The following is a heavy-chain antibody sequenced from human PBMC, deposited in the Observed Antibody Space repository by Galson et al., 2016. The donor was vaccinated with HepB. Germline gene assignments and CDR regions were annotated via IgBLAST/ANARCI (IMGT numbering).Heavy chain of an antibody. D-gene: IGHD3-10*01. J-gene: IGHJ4*02. V-gene: IGHV4-38-2*02. CDR2: AFRSGTT. CDR1: GYSISTAYY. Sequence: SETLSLTCSVSGYSISTAYYWGWIRQPPGKGLEWIGYAFRSGTTYYNPSLKSRVTVSLDTSKNQISLKLTSLTAADTAMYYCARDNSLVARGIIIKGEVDYWGQGTLVTVSS. CDR3: ARDNSLVARGIIIKGEVDY.